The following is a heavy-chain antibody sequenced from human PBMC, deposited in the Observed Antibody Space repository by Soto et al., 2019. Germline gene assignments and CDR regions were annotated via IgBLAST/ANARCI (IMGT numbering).Heavy chain of an antibody. V-gene: IGHV3-72*01. CDR1: GFTFSDHY. D-gene: IGHD2-2*01. Sequence: EVQLVESGGGLVKPGGSLRLSCAASGFTFSDHYIDWVRQAPGKGLEWVGRTRNKGNTYTTEYAASVKGRFTISRDDSQHSLYRRMRSLKTEDTAVYYCARSGSTTSCYDYWGQGTLVTVSP. J-gene: IGHJ4*02. CDR2: TRNKGNTYTT. CDR3: ARSGSTTSCYDY.